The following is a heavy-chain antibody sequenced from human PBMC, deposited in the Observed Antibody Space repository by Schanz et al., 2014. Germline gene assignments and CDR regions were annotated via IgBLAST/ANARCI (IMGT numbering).Heavy chain of an antibody. V-gene: IGHV3-30*18. CDR3: AKCIGWYGRCAFDI. Sequence: VQLVESGGNLVQPGGSLRLSCAASGFSFNNYWMTWFRQAPGKGLEWVAVISKDGSNKYYTDSVKGRFTISRDNSKNTLYLQMNSLIAEDTAVYYCAKCIGWYGRCAFDIWGQGTMVTVSS. J-gene: IGHJ3*02. CDR2: ISKDGSNK. D-gene: IGHD6-19*01. CDR1: GFSFNNYW.